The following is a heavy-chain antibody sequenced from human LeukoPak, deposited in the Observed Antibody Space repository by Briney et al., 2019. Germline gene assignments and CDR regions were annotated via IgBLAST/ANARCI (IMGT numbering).Heavy chain of an antibody. D-gene: IGHD6-19*01. CDR2: ISGSGGST. V-gene: IGHV3-23*01. Sequence: QSGGSLRLSCAASGFTFSSYAMSWVRQAPGKGLEWVSAISGSGGSTYYAASVKGRFTISRDNSKNTLYLQMNSLRAEDTAVYYCAKDQWRSLLAVAGTPYYYYGMDVWGQGTTVTVSS. J-gene: IGHJ6*02. CDR3: AKDQWRSLLAVAGTPYYYYGMDV. CDR1: GFTFSSYA.